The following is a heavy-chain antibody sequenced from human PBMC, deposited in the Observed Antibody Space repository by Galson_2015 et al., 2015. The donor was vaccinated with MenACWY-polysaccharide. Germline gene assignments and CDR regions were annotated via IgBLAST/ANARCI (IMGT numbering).Heavy chain of an antibody. J-gene: IGHJ4*02. CDR3: ARDHYYDSRGCAEF. V-gene: IGHV1-2*02. D-gene: IGHD3-22*01. CDR1: GYIFSNYY. CDR2: INPSSRDT. Sequence: SVKVSCKASGYIFSNYYIHWLRQAPGQGPEWMGWINPSSRDTNYAQKFHGRVTMTKDTSITTAHMVLSRLAFDDAAVYYGARDHYYDSRGCAEFWGQGTLVTVSS.